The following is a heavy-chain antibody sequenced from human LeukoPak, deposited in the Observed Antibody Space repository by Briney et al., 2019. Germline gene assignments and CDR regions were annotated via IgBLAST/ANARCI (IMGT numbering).Heavy chain of an antibody. J-gene: IGHJ6*02. V-gene: IGHV3-33*08. CDR3: ARVEVDSSGTGWEPLYYYYGMDV. D-gene: IGHD6-19*01. CDR1: GFTVNTNY. Sequence: PAGGSLRLSCAASGFTVNTNYMSWVRQAPGKGLEWVAVIWYDGSNKYYADSVKGRFTISRDNSKNTLYLQMNSLRAEDTAVYYCARVEVDSSGTGWEPLYYYYGMDVWGQGTTVTVSS. CDR2: IWYDGSNK.